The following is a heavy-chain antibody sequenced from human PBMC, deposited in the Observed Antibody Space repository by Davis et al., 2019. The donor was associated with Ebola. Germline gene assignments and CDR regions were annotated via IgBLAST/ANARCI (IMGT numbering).Heavy chain of an antibody. CDR2: LQRGTDNE. D-gene: IGHD1-14*01. V-gene: IGHV3-30*02. Sequence: GGSLRLSCTVSGFTFSNSGMHWVRQAPGKGLEWVAFLQRGTDNEFYADSVKGRFIISRDNSKNTLFLQMNSLKAEDTALYYCVKDGIWSFDHWGQGKLVTASS. J-gene: IGHJ4*02. CDR1: GFTFSNSG. CDR3: VKDGIWSFDH.